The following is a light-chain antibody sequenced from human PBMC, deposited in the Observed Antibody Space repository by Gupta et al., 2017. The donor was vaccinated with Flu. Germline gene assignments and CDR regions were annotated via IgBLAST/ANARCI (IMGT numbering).Light chain of an antibody. Sequence: SYELTQPPSVSVSPGQTASISCSGDKLGEKYGCWYQQKPGQSPVLVIYKDTKRPSGIPERFSGSNSGNTATLTISGTQTMDEADYYCQAWDSGTAVFGGGTKLTVL. CDR3: QAWDSGTAV. V-gene: IGLV3-1*01. CDR1: KLGEKY. CDR2: KDT. J-gene: IGLJ2*01.